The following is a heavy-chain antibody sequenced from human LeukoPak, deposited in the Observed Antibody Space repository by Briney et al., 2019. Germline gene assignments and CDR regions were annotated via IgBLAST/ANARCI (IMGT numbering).Heavy chain of an antibody. D-gene: IGHD1-26*01. CDR1: GGSFSGYY. CDR3: ATYIVGATQA. Sequence: SETLSLTCAVYGGSFSGYYWSWIRQPPGKGLEWIGEINHSGSTNYNPSLKSRVTISVDTSKNQFSLKLSPLTAADTAVYYCATYIVGATQAWGQGNLVTVSS. J-gene: IGHJ5*02. V-gene: IGHV4-34*01. CDR2: INHSGST.